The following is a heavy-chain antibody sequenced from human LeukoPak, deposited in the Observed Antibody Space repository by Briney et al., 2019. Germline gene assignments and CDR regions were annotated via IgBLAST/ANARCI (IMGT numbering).Heavy chain of an antibody. CDR1: GFTFGDYA. CDR2: IRSKAYGGTT. V-gene: IGHV3-49*04. D-gene: IGHD3-3*01. Sequence: GGSLRLSCTASGFTFGDYAMSWVRQAPGKGLEWVGFIRSKAYGGTTEYAASVKGRFTISRGDSKSIAYLQMNSLKTEDTAVYYCTRSYGFWSGYFDYWGQGTLVTVSS. J-gene: IGHJ4*02. CDR3: TRSYGFWSGYFDY.